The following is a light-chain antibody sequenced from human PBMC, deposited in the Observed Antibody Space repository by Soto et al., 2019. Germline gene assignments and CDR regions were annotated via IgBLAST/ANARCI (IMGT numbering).Light chain of an antibody. CDR2: DVS. CDR1: SSDVGGYNY. CDR3: SSYTSGGTLV. Sequence: QSVLTQPASGSGSPGQSITISCTGTSSDVGGYNYVSWYQQHPGKAPKLMIYDVSARPSGVSNRFSGSKSGNTASLTISGLQAEDEADYYCSSYTSGGTLVFGTGTRSPS. J-gene: IGLJ1*01. V-gene: IGLV2-14*01.